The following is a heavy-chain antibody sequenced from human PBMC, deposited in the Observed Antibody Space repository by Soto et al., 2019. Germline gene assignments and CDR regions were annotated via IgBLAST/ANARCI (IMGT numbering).Heavy chain of an antibody. V-gene: IGHV1-69*13. D-gene: IGHD3-3*01. CDR3: ARSSSLEYYYYYYGMDV. CDR1: GGTFSSYA. J-gene: IGHJ6*02. Sequence: SVKVSCKASGGTFSSYAISWVRQAPGQGLEWMGGIIPIFGTANYAQKFQGRVTITADESTSTAYMELSSLRSEDTAVYYCARSSSLEYYYYYYGMDVWGQGTTVTVSS. CDR2: IIPIFGTA.